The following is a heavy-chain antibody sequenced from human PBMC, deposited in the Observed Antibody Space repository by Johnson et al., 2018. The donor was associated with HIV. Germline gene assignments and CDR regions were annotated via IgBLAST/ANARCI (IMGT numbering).Heavy chain of an antibody. J-gene: IGHJ3*02. CDR1: GFTFSSYD. CDR2: IGTAGDT. D-gene: IGHD1-20*01. V-gene: IGHV3-13*01. CDR3: ARSYNWTDGFDAFDI. Sequence: VQLVESGGGLVQPGGSMRLSCAASGFTFSSYDMHWVRQATGKGLEWVSAIGTAGDTYYPGSVKGRFTISRENAKNSYYLQMNSLRAGDTAVYYCARSYNWTDGFDAFDIWGQGTMVTVSS.